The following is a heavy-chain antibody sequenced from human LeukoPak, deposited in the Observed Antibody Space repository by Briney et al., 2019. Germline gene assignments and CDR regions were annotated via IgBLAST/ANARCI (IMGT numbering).Heavy chain of an antibody. J-gene: IGHJ4*02. D-gene: IGHD3-10*01. V-gene: IGHV4-61*01. Sequence: SETLSLTCTVSGGSVSSGSYYWSWIRQPPGKGLEWIGYNYYSGSTNYNPSLKSRVTISADTSKNQFSLKLSSVTAADTAVYYCAREGLASMVRGVIPYWGQGTLVTVSS. CDR3: AREGLASMVRGVIPY. CDR2: NYYSGST. CDR1: GGSVSSGSYY.